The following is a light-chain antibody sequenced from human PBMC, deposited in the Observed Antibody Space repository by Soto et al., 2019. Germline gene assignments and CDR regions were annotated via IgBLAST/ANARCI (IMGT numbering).Light chain of an antibody. CDR3: ATWDDSLDGVI. Sequence: QPVLTQPPSVSEAPRQRVTISCSGSTSNIGKNPVNWYQQLPGQAPKLVIYYDDLQPSGVSDRFSGSKSGTSASLAISGLQSEDEADYYCATWDDSLDGVIFGGGTQLTVL. CDR1: TSNIGKNP. J-gene: IGLJ2*01. V-gene: IGLV1-36*01. CDR2: YDD.